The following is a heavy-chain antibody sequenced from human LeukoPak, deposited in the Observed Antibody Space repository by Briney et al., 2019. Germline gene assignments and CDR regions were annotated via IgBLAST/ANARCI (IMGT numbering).Heavy chain of an antibody. CDR1: GYTFTSYD. D-gene: IGHD6-13*01. CDR3: ARNRRPGYSSSWYYMDV. V-gene: IGHV1-8*03. CDR2: MNPNSGNT. J-gene: IGHJ6*03. Sequence: ASVKVSCKASGYTFTSYDINWVRQATGQGLEWMGWMNPNSGNTGYAQKFQGRVTITRNTSISTAYMELSSLRSEDTAVYYCARNRRPGYSSSWYYMDVWGKGTTVTVSS.